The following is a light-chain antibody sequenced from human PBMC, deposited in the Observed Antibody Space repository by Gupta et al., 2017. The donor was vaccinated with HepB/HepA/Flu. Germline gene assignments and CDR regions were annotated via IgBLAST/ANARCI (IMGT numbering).Light chain of an antibody. Sequence: QSALTQPSSVSGYPGQSITISCTGTSSDVGNYNLVSWYQQYPDKAPKLVIYDVSSRPSGVPDRFSGSKSGNTASRTIYGLQAEDEAEFYCSSYTRTTSQVFGTGTKVTVL. CDR1: SSDVGNYNL. CDR2: DVS. CDR3: SSYTRTTSQV. V-gene: IGLV2-14*03. J-gene: IGLJ1*01.